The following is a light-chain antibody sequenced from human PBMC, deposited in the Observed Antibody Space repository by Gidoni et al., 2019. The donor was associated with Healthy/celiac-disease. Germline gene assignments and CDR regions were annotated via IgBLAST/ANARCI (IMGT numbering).Light chain of an antibody. V-gene: IGKV1-39*01. J-gene: IGKJ2*01. CDR2: DAS. Sequence: DIQMTQSPSSMSASVGDRVTITCRASQSISSYLNWYQQKPGKAPKLLIYDASSLQSGVPSRFSGSGSGTDFTLTISSLQPEDFATYYCQQSYSTPHRTFGQGTKLEIK. CDR1: QSISSY. CDR3: QQSYSTPHRT.